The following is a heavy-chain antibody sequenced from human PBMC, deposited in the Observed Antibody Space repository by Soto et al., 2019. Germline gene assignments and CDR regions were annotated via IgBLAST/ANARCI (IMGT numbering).Heavy chain of an antibody. V-gene: IGHV4-38-2*01. CDR3: ARAFDYYGMDV. J-gene: IGHJ6*02. CDR2: IYHAGSV. CDR1: GYSIGSGYY. Sequence: SETLSLTCAVSGYSIGSGYYWAWIRQSPGNGLEWIGRIYHAGSVYYNPSLNGRVALSMDTSKNHFSLKLTSVTAADTAVYYCARAFDYYGMDVWGQGTTVTVSS.